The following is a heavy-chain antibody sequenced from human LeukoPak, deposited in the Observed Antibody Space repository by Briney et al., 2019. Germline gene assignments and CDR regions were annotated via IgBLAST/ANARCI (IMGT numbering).Heavy chain of an antibody. CDR3: AGAAVDH. CDR2: ISSSSSYT. CDR1: GFTFSNYS. Sequence: GGSLRLSCAASGFTFSNYSMNWVRQAPGKGLEWVSSISSSSSYTYYADSVKGRFTISRDNSKNSLYLQMDSVRAEDTAVYSCAGAAVDHWGRGTLVMVSS. V-gene: IGHV3-21*01. D-gene: IGHD6-25*01. J-gene: IGHJ4*02.